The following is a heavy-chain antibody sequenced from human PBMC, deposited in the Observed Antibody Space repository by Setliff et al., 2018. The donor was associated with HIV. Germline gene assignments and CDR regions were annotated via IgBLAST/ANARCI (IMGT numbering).Heavy chain of an antibody. V-gene: IGHV4-38-2*01. D-gene: IGHD3-10*01. CDR2: IFYTGTT. Sequence: SETLSLTCAVSGYSIRDNFFWGWVRQPPGKGLEWIGSIFYTGTTYYNPSLKSRLTMSVDSSGNQFSLTLTSVTAADTAVYYCASTRIRLIRGAVISNLRTPYFDYWGPGSLVTVSS. J-gene: IGHJ4*02. CDR1: GYSIRDNFF. CDR3: ASTRIRLIRGAVISNLRTPYFDY.